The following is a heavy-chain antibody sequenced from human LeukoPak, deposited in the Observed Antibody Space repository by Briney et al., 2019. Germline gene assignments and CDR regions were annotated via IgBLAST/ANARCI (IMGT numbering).Heavy chain of an antibody. CDR1: GYTFTGFY. Sequence: ASVKVSCKASGYTFTGFYMHWLRQAPGQGLEWMGWMNPNSGNTGYAQKFQGRVTMTRNTSISTAYMELSSLRSEDTAVYYCARGSRIVVVTAILYYFDYWGQGTLVTVSS. V-gene: IGHV1-8*02. CDR3: ARGSRIVVVTAILYYFDY. J-gene: IGHJ4*02. CDR2: MNPNSGNT. D-gene: IGHD2-21*02.